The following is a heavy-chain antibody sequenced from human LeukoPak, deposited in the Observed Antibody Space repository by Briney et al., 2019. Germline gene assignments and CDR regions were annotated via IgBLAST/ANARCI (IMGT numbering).Heavy chain of an antibody. Sequence: PSQTLSLTCAISGDSVSSNSVTWNWIRQSPSRGLEWLGRTYYRSTWYNDYAVSVRGRITVNPDTSKNQFSLHLNSVTPEDTAVYYCARRLTQYDCFDPRGQGILVTVSP. D-gene: IGHD2-2*01. J-gene: IGHJ5*02. CDR1: GDSVSSNSVT. CDR2: TYYRSTWYN. CDR3: ARRLTQYDCFDP. V-gene: IGHV6-1*01.